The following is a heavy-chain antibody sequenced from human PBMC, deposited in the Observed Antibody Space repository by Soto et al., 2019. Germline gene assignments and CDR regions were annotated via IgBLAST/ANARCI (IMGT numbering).Heavy chain of an antibody. V-gene: IGHV3-7*03. J-gene: IGHJ6*02. CDR3: ARDHLILPAHDFFYGSDV. Sequence: HPGGSLRLSCEVSGFTFSMYSMSWVRQSPGKGLEWAAKIPQDGVDGHYADSVKGRFTISRDNGKNSLYLQLNNLRAEDTAVYYCARDHLILPAHDFFYGSDVWGRGATVTVSS. CDR2: IPQDGVDG. D-gene: IGHD2-21*02. CDR1: GFTFSMYS.